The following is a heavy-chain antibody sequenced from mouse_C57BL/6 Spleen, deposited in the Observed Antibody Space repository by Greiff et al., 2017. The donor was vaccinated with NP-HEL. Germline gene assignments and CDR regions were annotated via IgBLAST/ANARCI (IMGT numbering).Heavy chain of an antibody. V-gene: IGHV1-42*01. CDR1: GYSFTGYY. J-gene: IGHJ1*03. CDR2: INPSTGGT. D-gene: IGHD1-1*01. Sequence: QLQESGPELVKPGASVKISCKASGYSFTGYYMNWVKQSPEKSLEWIGEINPSTGGTTYNQKFKAKATLTVDKSSSTAYMQLKSLTSEDSAVYYCARWYGSGGYFDVWGTGTTVTVSS. CDR3: ARWYGSGGYFDV.